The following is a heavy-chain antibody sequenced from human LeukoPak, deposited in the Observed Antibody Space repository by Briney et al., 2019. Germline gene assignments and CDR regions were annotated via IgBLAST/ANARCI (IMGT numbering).Heavy chain of an antibody. CDR1: GYTFTNYG. J-gene: IGHJ6*02. V-gene: IGHV1-18*01. D-gene: IGHD5-12*01. Sequence: ASVNVSCKASGYTFTNYGISWVRQAPGQGLEWMGWISAYNGNTNYAQKVQGRVTMTTDTSTRTAYMELRSLRSDDTAVYYCARDGYSAYDPYYYYGMDVWGQGTTVTVSS. CDR2: ISAYNGNT. CDR3: ARDGYSAYDPYYYYGMDV.